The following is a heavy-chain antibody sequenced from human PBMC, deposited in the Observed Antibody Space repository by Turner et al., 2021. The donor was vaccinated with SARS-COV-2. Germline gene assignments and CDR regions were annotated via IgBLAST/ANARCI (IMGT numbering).Heavy chain of an antibody. CDR2: ISTYNCNT. CDR3: ARGLRAGWDHDY. Sequence: QAQLVQSGAEVKKPGAAAKVPRKASGYTFTSYGISWVRQAPGQGLEWMGWISTYNCNTNYAQKLQGRVTMTTDTSTSTTYMELRSLRSDDTAVYYCARGLRAGWDHDYWGQGTLVTVSS. J-gene: IGHJ4*02. D-gene: IGHD2-21*02. V-gene: IGHV1-18*01. CDR1: GYTFTSYG.